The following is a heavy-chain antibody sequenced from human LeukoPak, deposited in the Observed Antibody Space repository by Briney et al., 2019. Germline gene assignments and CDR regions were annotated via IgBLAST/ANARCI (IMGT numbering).Heavy chain of an antibody. D-gene: IGHD1-26*01. CDR3: ARHSPVGFYYFDY. V-gene: IGHV4-34*01. CDR2: INHSGST. J-gene: IGHJ4*02. Sequence: SETLSLTCAVYGGSFSGYYWSWIRQPPGKGLEWIGEINHSGSTNYNPSLKSRVTISVDTSKNQFSLKLSSVTAADTAVYYCARHSPVGFYYFDYWGQGTLVTVSS. CDR1: GGSFSGYY.